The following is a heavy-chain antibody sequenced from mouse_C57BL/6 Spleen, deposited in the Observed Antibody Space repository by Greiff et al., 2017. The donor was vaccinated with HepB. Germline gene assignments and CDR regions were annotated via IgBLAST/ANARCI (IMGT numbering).Heavy chain of an antibody. Sequence: QVQLQQSGAELARPGASVKLSCKASGYTFTSYGISWVKQRTGQGLGWIGEIYPRSGNTYYNEKFKGKATLTADKSSSTAYMELRSLTSEDSAVYFCAIGYGNPSYAMDYWGQGTSVTVSS. J-gene: IGHJ4*01. V-gene: IGHV1-81*01. CDR2: IYPRSGNT. CDR1: GYTFTSYG. D-gene: IGHD2-10*02. CDR3: AIGYGNPSYAMDY.